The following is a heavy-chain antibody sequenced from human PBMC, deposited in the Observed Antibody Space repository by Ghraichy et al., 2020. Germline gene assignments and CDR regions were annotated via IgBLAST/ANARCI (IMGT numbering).Heavy chain of an antibody. J-gene: IGHJ4*02. CDR2: IYPGDSDT. D-gene: IGHD6-19*01. V-gene: IGHV5-51*01. CDR1: GYSFTDYW. CDR3: ATMGQWPTDPFDY. Sequence: ESLNISCKGSGYSFTDYWIAWVRQMPGKGLEWMGIIYPGDSDTRYSPSFQGLVTISADKSIAYLQWSSLKASDTAMYYCATMGQWPTDPFDYWGQGTLVTVSS.